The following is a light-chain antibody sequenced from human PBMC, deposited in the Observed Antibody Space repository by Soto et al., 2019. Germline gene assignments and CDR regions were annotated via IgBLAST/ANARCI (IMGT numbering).Light chain of an antibody. Sequence: QSVLTQPASVSGSPGQSITISCTGTSSDVGGYDYVSWYQLHPGKAPKFMVFEVSNRPSGVSYRFSGSKSGHTASLTISGLQAEDEADYFCSSYSISTAYLFGTGTKVTVL. CDR1: SSDVGGYDY. CDR2: EVS. J-gene: IGLJ1*01. V-gene: IGLV2-14*01. CDR3: SSYSISTAYL.